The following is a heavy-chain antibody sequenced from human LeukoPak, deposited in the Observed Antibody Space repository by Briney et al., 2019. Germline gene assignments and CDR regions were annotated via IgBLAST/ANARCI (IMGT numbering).Heavy chain of an antibody. CDR3: ATYAGTSSKYFQY. V-gene: IGHV5-51*01. CDR2: INPSDSDT. CDR1: GFRFTSSW. J-gene: IGHJ1*01. D-gene: IGHD3-10*01. Sequence: GESLKISCEGSGFRFTSSWIGWVGQMPGKGLEWMGIINPSDSDTRYSPSFQGQVTISADKSISTAYLQWSSLKASDTAMFYCATYAGTSSKYFQYWGQGTLVTVSS.